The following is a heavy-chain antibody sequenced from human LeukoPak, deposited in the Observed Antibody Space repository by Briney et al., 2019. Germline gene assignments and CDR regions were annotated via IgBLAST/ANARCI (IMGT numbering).Heavy chain of an antibody. CDR3: ARPGSPLLWFGESQYYFDY. D-gene: IGHD3-10*01. J-gene: IGHJ4*02. V-gene: IGHV4-34*01. Sequence: SETLSLTCAVYGGSFSGYYWSWIRQPPGKGLEWIGEINHSGGTNYNPSLKSRVTISVDTSKNQFSLKLSSVTAADTAAYYCARPGSPLLWFGESQYYFDYWGQGTLVTVSS. CDR1: GGSFSGYY. CDR2: INHSGGT.